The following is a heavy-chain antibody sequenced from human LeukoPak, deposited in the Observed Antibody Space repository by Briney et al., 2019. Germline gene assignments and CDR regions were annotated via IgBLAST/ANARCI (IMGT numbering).Heavy chain of an antibody. CDR3: ARDHVEYSYGPNFDY. D-gene: IGHD5-18*01. CDR1: GFTVSSDY. J-gene: IGHJ4*02. CDR2: IYRGDST. Sequence: GASLRLSCAASGFTVSSDYMSWVRQAPGKGLEWVSVIYRGDSTYYEDFVKGRLTISRDNSKNTLYLQMNSLRAEDTAVCYCARDHVEYSYGPNFDYWGQGTLVTVSS. V-gene: IGHV3-66*01.